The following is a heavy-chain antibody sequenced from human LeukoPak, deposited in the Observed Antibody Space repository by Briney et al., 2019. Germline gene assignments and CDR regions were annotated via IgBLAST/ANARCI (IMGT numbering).Heavy chain of an antibody. Sequence: PGGSLRLSGTASGFTFNNAWMNWVRQAPGKGLEWVARIKSKTSGGTTDYAEPGKGRFTISRDDSKNTLFLQMNSLQPEDTAVYYCATDFPLSTRMAFDYWGQGTLVTVSS. D-gene: IGHD1-1*01. CDR2: IKSKTSGGTT. CDR3: ATDFPLSTRMAFDY. CDR1: GFTFNNAW. V-gene: IGHV3-15*01. J-gene: IGHJ4*02.